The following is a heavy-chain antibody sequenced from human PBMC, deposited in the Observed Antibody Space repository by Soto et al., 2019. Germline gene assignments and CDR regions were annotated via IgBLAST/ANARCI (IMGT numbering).Heavy chain of an antibody. CDR1: GGTFSSYS. V-gene: IGHV3-30-3*01. D-gene: IGHD1-26*01. Sequence: SCKASGGTFSSYSMHWVRQAPGKGLEWVAVISYDGSNKYYADSVKGRFTISRDNSKNTLYLQMNSLRAEDTAVYYCARSKWELRASDIWGQGTMVTVSS. J-gene: IGHJ3*02. CDR2: ISYDGSNK. CDR3: ARSKWELRASDI.